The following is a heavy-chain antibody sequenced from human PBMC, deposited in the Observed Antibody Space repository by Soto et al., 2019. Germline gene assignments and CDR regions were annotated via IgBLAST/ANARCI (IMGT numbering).Heavy chain of an antibody. J-gene: IGHJ4*02. D-gene: IGHD3-22*01. CDR2: ISGSGGST. CDR1: GFTFSSYA. V-gene: IGHV3-23*01. CDR3: AKDHPTYYYDSSGYQDY. Sequence: PGGSLRLSCAASGFTFSSYAMSWVRQAAGKGLEWVSAISGSGGSTYYADSVKGRFTISRDNSKNTLYLQMNSLRAEDTAVYYCAKDHPTYYYDSSGYQDYWGQGTLVTVSS.